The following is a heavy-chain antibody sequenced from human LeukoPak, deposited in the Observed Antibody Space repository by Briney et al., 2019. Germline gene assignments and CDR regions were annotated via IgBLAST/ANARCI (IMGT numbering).Heavy chain of an antibody. D-gene: IGHD2-15*01. Sequence: GGSLRLSCEASGFPFSSYSTNGFRQAPGKGLGGVSYIPGTSTNINYADSVKGRFTISRDNAKNLVYLQMNSLRGEDTAVYYCARVGMGTYSGDHWGQGTLVTVSS. CDR3: ARVGMGTYSGDH. V-gene: IGHV3-48*04. CDR1: GFPFSSYS. J-gene: IGHJ4*02. CDR2: IPGTSTNI.